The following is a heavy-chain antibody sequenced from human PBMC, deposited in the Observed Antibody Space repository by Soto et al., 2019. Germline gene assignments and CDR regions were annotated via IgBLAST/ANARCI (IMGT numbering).Heavy chain of an antibody. CDR1: GGSISSGGYY. V-gene: IGHV4-31*03. CDR3: TRRVYGEHYRGWFDP. CDR2: IYNSGST. J-gene: IGHJ5*02. D-gene: IGHD4-17*01. Sequence: SETLSLTCTVSGGSISSGGYYWSWVRKHPGKGLEWIGYIYNSGSTYYNPSLKSRVTISVDTSKNQFSLKLSSVTAADTAVYYCTRRVYGEHYRGWFDPWGQGTLVTVSS.